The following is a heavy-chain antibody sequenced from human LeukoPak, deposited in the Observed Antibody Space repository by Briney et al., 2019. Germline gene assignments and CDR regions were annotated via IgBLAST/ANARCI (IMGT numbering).Heavy chain of an antibody. CDR2: ITGSGGTT. CDR1: GFSFSSYG. D-gene: IGHD1-26*01. CDR3: ARDRMGATLYFDS. V-gene: IGHV3-23*01. Sequence: GGSLRLSCAASGFSFSSYGMSWVRQAPGKGLEWISAITGSGGTTYYADSVEGRFTISRDNSKNTLYLQVNSLRAEDTAVYYCARDRMGATLYFDSWGQGTLVTVSS. J-gene: IGHJ4*02.